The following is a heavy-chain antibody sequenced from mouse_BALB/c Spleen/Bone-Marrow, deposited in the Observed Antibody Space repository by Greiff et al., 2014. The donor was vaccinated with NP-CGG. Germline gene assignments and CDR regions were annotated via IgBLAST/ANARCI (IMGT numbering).Heavy chain of an antibody. CDR2: INPSNGGT. Sequence: VKLEESGAELVKPGASVKLSYKASGYTFTSYYMYWVKQRPGQGLEWIGEINPSNGGTNFNEKFKNKATLTVDKSSSTAYMQPSSLTSEDSAVYYCSRGRRDALDYWGQGTSVTVSS. CDR1: GYTFTSYY. V-gene: IGHV1S81*02. J-gene: IGHJ4*01. CDR3: SRGRRDALDY.